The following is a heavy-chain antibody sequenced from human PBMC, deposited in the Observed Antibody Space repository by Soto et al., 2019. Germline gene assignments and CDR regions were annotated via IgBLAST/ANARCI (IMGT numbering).Heavy chain of an antibody. J-gene: IGHJ4*02. CDR2: IYHNGSP. CDR3: ARSVHYLYF. Sequence: QVDLQESGPGLVKPSGTLSLTCAVSGVSINSLTWWSWVRQSPGKGLEWIGQIYHNGSPKYNPSLNSRVTSSLDKSKTQFSLNLESVTDADTAIYFCARSVHYLYFWGQGALVTVSA. D-gene: IGHD2-8*01. CDR1: GVSINSLTW. V-gene: IGHV4-4*02.